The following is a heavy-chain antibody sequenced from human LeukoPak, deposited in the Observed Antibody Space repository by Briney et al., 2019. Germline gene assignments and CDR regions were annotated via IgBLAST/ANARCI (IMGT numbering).Heavy chain of an antibody. CDR1: GGSISSSSYY. V-gene: IGHV4-39*07. CDR2: IYHSGST. Sequence: SETLSLTCTVSGGSISSSSYYWGWIRQPPGKGLEWIGSIYHSGSTYYNPSLKSRVTISVDTSKNQFSLKLSSVTAADTAVYYCARRGSGYYSEYFQHWGQGTLVTVSS. J-gene: IGHJ1*01. D-gene: IGHD3-22*01. CDR3: ARRGSGYYSEYFQH.